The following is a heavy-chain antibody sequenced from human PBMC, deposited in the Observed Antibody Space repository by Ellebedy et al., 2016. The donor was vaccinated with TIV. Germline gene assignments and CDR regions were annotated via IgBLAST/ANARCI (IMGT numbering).Heavy chain of an antibody. CDR1: GFTFSTYG. Sequence: GGSLRLSCEASGFTFSTYGMHWVRQAPGRGLEWVALLLNDANTKYYADSVRGRFTISRDNSKNTLYLQMNSLRAEDTAVYYCARDNMGSLDYWGQGTLVTVSS. J-gene: IGHJ4*02. CDR3: ARDNMGSLDY. CDR2: LLNDANTK. V-gene: IGHV3-33*01. D-gene: IGHD3-10*01.